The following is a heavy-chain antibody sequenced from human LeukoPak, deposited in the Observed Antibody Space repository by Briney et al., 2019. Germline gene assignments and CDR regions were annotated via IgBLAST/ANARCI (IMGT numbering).Heavy chain of an antibody. J-gene: IGHJ4*02. CDR2: IYYSGST. Sequence: SQTLSLTCTVSGGSISSGDYYWSWIRQPPGKGLEWIGYIYYSGSTYYNPSLKSRVTISVDTSKNQFSLKLSSVTAADTAVYYCARAGGDFHIGDHYYFDYWGQGTLVTVSS. D-gene: IGHD2-21*02. CDR1: GGSISSGDYY. CDR3: ARAGGDFHIGDHYYFDY. V-gene: IGHV4-30-4*01.